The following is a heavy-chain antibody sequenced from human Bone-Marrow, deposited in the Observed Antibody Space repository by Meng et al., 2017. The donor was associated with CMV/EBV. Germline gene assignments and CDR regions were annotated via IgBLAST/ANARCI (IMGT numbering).Heavy chain of an antibody. J-gene: IGHJ4*02. CDR1: GGSFSGYY. CDR3: ARGSRIYYGSGSVNDY. Sequence: YGGSFSGYYWSWIRQPPGKGLEWIGEINHSGSTNYNPSLKSRVTISVGTSKNQFSLKLSSVTAADTAVYYCARGSRIYYGSGSVNDYWGQGTLVTVSS. V-gene: IGHV4-34*01. CDR2: INHSGST. D-gene: IGHD3-10*01.